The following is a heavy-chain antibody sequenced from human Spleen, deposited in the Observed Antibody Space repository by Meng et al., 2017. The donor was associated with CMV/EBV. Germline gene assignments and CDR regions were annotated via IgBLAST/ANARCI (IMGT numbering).Heavy chain of an antibody. J-gene: IGHJ4*02. V-gene: IGHV4-39*01. CDR2: IYHSGST. D-gene: IGHD6-6*01. CDR1: GDSISSSGYY. Sequence: SENLSLTCTVSGDSISSSGYYWGWIRQPPGKGLEWIGTIYHSGSTYYNPSLRSRVTISVDTSKNQFSLKLSSVTAADTAVYYCASSIVARRFYYFDYWGQGTLVTVSS. CDR3: ASSIVARRFYYFDY.